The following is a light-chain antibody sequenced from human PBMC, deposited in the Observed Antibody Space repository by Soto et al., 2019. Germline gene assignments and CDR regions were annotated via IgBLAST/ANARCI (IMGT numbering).Light chain of an antibody. CDR3: QQYGSSRT. V-gene: IGKV3D-20*01. Sequence: EIMFTQAPPSLSLSPGERTTLSFRASQSVSSYLAGYLQKPGLVPRLVIYDASNRATGIQARFSGIGSGTDFTLTIIRLEPEDFEVYYCQQYGSSRTFGQGTEVDI. CDR2: DAS. J-gene: IGKJ1*01. CDR1: QSVSSY.